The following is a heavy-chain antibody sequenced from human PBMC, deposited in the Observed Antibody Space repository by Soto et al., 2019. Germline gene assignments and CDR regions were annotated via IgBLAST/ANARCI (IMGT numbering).Heavy chain of an antibody. CDR1: GGTFSSYT. D-gene: IGHD2-15*01. J-gene: IGHJ3*02. CDR2: IIPILGIA. CDR3: ARASGYCSGGSCYSLAFVI. V-gene: IGHV1-69*02. Sequence: GASVKVSCKASGGTFSSYTISWVRQAPGQGLEWMGRIIPILGIANYAQKFQGRVTITADKSTSTAYMELSSLRSEDTAVYCCARASGYCSGGSCYSLAFVIWGQGTMVTVSS.